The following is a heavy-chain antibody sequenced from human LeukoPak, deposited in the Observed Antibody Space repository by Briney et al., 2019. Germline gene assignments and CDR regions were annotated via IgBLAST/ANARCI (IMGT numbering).Heavy chain of an antibody. J-gene: IGHJ5*02. CDR2: ISAYNGNT. CDR1: GYTFTSYG. D-gene: IGHD3-22*01. Sequence: ASVNVSCKASGYTFTSYGISWVRQAPGQGLERMGRISAYNGNTNYAQKLQGRVTMTTDTSTSTAYMELRSLRSDDTAVYYCAFNHDMENWFDPWGQGTLVTVSS. V-gene: IGHV1-18*01. CDR3: AFNHDMENWFDP.